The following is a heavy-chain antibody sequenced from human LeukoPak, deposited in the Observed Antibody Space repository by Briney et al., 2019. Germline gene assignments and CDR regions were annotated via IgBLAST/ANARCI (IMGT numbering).Heavy chain of an antibody. V-gene: IGHV4-34*01. CDR2: INHSGST. CDR1: GGSFSGYY. CDR3: ARSGYGWP. Sequence: SETLSLTCAVYGGSFSGYYWSWIRQPPGKGLEWIGEINHSGSTNYNPSLKSRVTISVDTSKNQFSLKLSSVTAADTAVYYCARSGYGWPWGQGTLVTVSS. D-gene: IGHD3-10*01. J-gene: IGHJ5*02.